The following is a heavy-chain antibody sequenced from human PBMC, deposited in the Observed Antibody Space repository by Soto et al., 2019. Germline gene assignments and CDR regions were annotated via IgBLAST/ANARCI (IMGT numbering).Heavy chain of an antibody. Sequence: GGTLRLSCAAPEFTFNNSRMSWVRLAPGKGLEWVGRIKSKTDGGTTDYAAPVKGRFTISRDDSKNTLYLQMNSLKTEDTAVYYCTTGGAPVLVVVAASDDYDALDIWGQGTLVTGS. CDR2: IKSKTDGGTT. J-gene: IGHJ3*02. CDR3: TTGGAPVLVVVAASDDYDALDI. D-gene: IGHD2-15*01. CDR1: EFTFNNSR. V-gene: IGHV3-15*01.